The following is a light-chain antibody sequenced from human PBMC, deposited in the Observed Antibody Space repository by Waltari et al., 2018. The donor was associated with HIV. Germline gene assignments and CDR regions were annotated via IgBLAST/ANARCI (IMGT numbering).Light chain of an antibody. V-gene: IGLV1-44*01. CDR1: RSHLRRHT. Sequence: QSVLTQPPSASGTPGHRVPISSSGSRSHLRRHTDIWYQQVPGTAPKVFIFSNDDRPSGVPDRFSGSKSGTSASLAISGLQSEDEADYYCATWDDSLNGWVFGGGTKVTVL. CDR3: ATWDDSLNGWV. CDR2: SND. J-gene: IGLJ3*02.